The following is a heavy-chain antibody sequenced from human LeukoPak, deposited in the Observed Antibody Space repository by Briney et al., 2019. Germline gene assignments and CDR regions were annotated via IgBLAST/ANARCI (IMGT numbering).Heavy chain of an antibody. V-gene: IGHV3-21*01. CDR1: GFTFSSYS. Sequence: PGGSLRLSCAASGFTFSSYSMNWVRQAPGKGLEWVSSISSSSSYIYYADSVKGRFTISRDNARNSLYLQMNSLRAEDTAVYYCASAWPGEYFQHWGQGTLVTVSS. CDR2: ISSSSSYI. D-gene: IGHD5-24*01. CDR3: ASAWPGEYFQH. J-gene: IGHJ1*01.